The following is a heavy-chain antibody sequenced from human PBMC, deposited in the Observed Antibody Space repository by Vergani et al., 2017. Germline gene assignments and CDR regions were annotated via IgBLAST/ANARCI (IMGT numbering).Heavy chain of an antibody. Sequence: VQLVESGGGVVQPGRSLRLSCAASGFTFSSYAMHWVRQAPGKGLEWVSYISSSSSTIYYADSVKGRFTISRDNAKNSLYLQMNSLRAEDTAVYYCARDRVLSEYYYDRPYYFDYWGQGTLVTVSS. J-gene: IGHJ4*02. CDR2: ISSSSSTI. V-gene: IGHV3-48*01. D-gene: IGHD3-22*01. CDR3: ARDRVLSEYYYDRPYYFDY. CDR1: GFTFSSYA.